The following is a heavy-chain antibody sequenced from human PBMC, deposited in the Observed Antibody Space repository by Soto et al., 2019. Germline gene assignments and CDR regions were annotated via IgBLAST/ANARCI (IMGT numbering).Heavy chain of an antibody. CDR2: IYPKTGGT. Sequence: QVQLVQSGAEVKKPGASVKVSCKASGYTFNVYYIHWVRQAPGQGLEWMGWIYPKTGGTNYAQKFQGRVTMTRDTSISTGYMELTSLKSDDTAVYFCVRENWHYDYWGQGTLVTVSS. CDR1: GYTFNVYY. CDR3: VRENWHYDY. J-gene: IGHJ4*02. V-gene: IGHV1-2*02. D-gene: IGHD1-7*01.